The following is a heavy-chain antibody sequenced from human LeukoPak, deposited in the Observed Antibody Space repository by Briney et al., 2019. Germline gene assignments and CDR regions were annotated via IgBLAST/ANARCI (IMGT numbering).Heavy chain of an antibody. D-gene: IGHD3-10*01. CDR1: GGTFSSYA. CDR3: ARSGWFGELLHFDY. CDR2: IIPNFGTA. Sequence: ASVKVSCKASGGTFSSYAISWVRQAPGQGLEWMGGIIPNFGTANYAQKFQGRVTITADESTSTAYMELSSLRSEDTAVYYCARSGWFGELLHFDYWGQGTLVTVSS. J-gene: IGHJ4*02. V-gene: IGHV1-69*13.